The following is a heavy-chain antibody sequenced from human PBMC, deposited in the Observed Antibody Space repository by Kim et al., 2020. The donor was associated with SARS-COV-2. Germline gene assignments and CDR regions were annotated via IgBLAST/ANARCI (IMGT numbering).Heavy chain of an antibody. J-gene: IGHJ4*02. CDR1: GGSISSSGFY. V-gene: IGHV4-39*07. D-gene: IGHD4-17*01. CDR3: AKRAYGDSFDY. Sequence: SETLSLTCSVSGGSISSSGFYWGWIRQPPGKGLEWIATIYYDGSPFYYPSLKSRVTISLDTSKNQFSLKLSSVTAADTAVYYCAKRAYGDSFDYWGQGILVTVSS. CDR2: IYYDGSP.